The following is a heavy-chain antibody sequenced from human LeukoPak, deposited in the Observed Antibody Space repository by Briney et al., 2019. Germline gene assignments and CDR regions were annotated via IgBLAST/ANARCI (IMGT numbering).Heavy chain of an antibody. CDR1: GGTFSSYA. Sequence: SVKVSCKASGGTFSSYAISWVRQAPGQGLEWMGRIIPILGIANYAQKFQGRVTITADKSTSTAYMELSSLRSEDTAVYYYAREGDGYSFDYWGQGTLVTVSS. CDR3: AREGDGYSFDY. V-gene: IGHV1-69*04. D-gene: IGHD5-24*01. J-gene: IGHJ4*02. CDR2: IIPILGIA.